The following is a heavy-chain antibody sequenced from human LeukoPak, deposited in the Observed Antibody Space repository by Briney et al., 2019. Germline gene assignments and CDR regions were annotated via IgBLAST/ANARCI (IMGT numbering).Heavy chain of an antibody. Sequence: GESLKISCKGSGYYFPSYWLGWVRQTPGEGLEWMGIIYPGDSDTTYSPSFQGQVTISADKSISTAYLQWSSLKASDTAMYYCARPNYYGSGSPAGYWGQGTLVTVSS. V-gene: IGHV5-51*01. CDR3: ARPNYYGSGSPAGY. D-gene: IGHD3-10*01. J-gene: IGHJ4*02. CDR2: IYPGDSDT. CDR1: GYYFPSYW.